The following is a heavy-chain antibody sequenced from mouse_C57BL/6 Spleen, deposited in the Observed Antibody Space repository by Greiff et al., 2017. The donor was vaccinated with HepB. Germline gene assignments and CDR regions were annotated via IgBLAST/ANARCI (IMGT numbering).Heavy chain of an antibody. CDR3: ARGGSYCYDADAMDY. Sequence: QVQLKQPGAELVRPGTSVKLSCKASGYTFTSYWMHWVKQRPGQGLEWIGVIDPSDSYTNYNQKFKGKATLTVDTSSSTAYMQRSSLTSEDSAVYYCARGGSYCYDADAMDYWGQGTSVTVSS. CDR2: IDPSDSYT. CDR1: GYTFTSYW. J-gene: IGHJ4*01. D-gene: IGHD2-12*01. V-gene: IGHV1-59*01.